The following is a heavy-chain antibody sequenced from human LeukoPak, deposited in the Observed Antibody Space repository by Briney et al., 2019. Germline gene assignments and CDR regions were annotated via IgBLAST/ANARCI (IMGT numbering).Heavy chain of an antibody. CDR1: GGSFSGYY. V-gene: IGHV4-34*01. D-gene: IGHD3-22*01. J-gene: IGHJ4*02. CDR2: INHSGST. CDR3: ARGRYYYDSSGYRQTYFDY. Sequence: SETLSLTCAVYGGSFSGYYWSWIRQPPGKGLEWIGEINHSGSTNYNPSLKSRVTISVDTPKNQFSLKLSSVTAADTAVYYCARGRYYYDSSGYRQTYFDYWGQGTLVTVSS.